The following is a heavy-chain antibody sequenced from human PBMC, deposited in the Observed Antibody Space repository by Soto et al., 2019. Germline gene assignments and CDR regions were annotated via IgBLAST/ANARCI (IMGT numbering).Heavy chain of an antibody. V-gene: IGHV1-8*01. J-gene: IGHJ5*02. Sequence: ASVKVSCKASGYTFTSYGINWVRQATGQGLEWMGWMNPNSGNTGYAQKFQGRVTMTRNTSISTAYMELSSLRSEDTAVYYCASHQYCTNGVCYSSWFDPWGQGTLVTVSS. CDR2: MNPNSGNT. D-gene: IGHD2-8*01. CDR1: GYTFTSYG. CDR3: ASHQYCTNGVCYSSWFDP.